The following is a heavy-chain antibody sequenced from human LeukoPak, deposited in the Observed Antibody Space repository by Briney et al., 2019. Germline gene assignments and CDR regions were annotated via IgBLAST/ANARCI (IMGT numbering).Heavy chain of an antibody. CDR2: INPNSGGT. Sequence: GASVKVPCKASGYTFTGYYMHWVRQAPGQGLEWMGRINPNSGGTNYAQKFQGRVTMTRDTSISTAYMELSRLRSDDTAVYYCASGIAAAGMGYYYMDVWGKGTTVTVSS. J-gene: IGHJ6*03. D-gene: IGHD6-13*01. CDR3: ASGIAAAGMGYYYMDV. CDR1: GYTFTGYY. V-gene: IGHV1-2*06.